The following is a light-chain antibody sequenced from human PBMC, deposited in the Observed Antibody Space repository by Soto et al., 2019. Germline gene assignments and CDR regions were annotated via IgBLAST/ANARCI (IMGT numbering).Light chain of an antibody. CDR2: DAS. V-gene: IGKV3D-20*01. CDR1: ERVRCSN. Sequence: EMLFTQSPATLSLSPGERATLSFGARERVRCSNIDSCHQKPGLAPRRHIYDASRTATRIPDRFRGSGSGTALPLSNSRLEPVDFALYYCQYYARSPRTFAQVTKVSI. J-gene: IGKJ1*01. CDR3: QYYARSPRT.